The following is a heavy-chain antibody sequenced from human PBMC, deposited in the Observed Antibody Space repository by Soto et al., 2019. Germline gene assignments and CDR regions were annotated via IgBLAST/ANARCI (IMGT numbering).Heavy chain of an antibody. J-gene: IGHJ4*02. V-gene: IGHV4-31*03. Sequence: SLSLACPVSGGSISSGGYYWSWIRQHPGKGLEWIGYIYYSGSTYYNPSLKSRVTISVDTSKNQFSLKLSSVTAADTAVYYCARAHSKEEFFDYWGQGTLVTVSS. CDR3: ARAHSKEEFFDY. CDR1: GGSISSGGYY. CDR2: IYYSGST. D-gene: IGHD3-10*01.